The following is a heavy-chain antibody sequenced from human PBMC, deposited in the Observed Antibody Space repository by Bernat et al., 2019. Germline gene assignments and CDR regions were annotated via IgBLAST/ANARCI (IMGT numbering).Heavy chain of an antibody. CDR3: ARDWSFYGIFDY. J-gene: IGHJ4*02. Sequence: QVQLVESGGGVVQPGRSLRLSCAASGFSFRIYCMHWVRQAPGKGLEWVAVIWYDGSTKYYADSVKGRFTISRDNSNNTLCLHMHRLRAEDMAVYYGARDWSFYGIFDYWGQGTLVTVSS. V-gene: IGHV3-33*01. CDR2: IWYDGSTK. CDR1: GFSFRIYC. D-gene: IGHD2/OR15-2a*01.